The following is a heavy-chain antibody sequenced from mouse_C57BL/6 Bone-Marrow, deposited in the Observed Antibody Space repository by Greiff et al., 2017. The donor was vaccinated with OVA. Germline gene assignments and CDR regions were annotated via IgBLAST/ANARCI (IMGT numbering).Heavy chain of an antibody. V-gene: IGHV1-74*01. CDR2: IHPSDSDT. D-gene: IGHD2-4*01. J-gene: IGHJ1*03. Sequence: QVQLKQPGAELVKPGASVKVSCKASGYTFTSYWMHWVKQRPGQGLEWIGRIHPSDSDTNSNQKLKGKATLTVDKSSSTAYMQLSSLTSEDSAVYYCAIAHYDYDKNWYFDVWGTGTTVTVSS. CDR1: GYTFTSYW. CDR3: AIAHYDYDKNWYFDV.